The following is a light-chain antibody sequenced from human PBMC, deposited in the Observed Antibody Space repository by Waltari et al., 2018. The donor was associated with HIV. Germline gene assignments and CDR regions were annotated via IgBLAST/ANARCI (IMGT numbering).Light chain of an antibody. CDR2: EVS. CDR3: SSYTSSSTLV. Sequence: QSALTQPASVSGSPGQSITISCTGTSSDVGGYNYVSWYQQHPAKAPKLMIYEVSNRPSGVSKRFSGSKSGNTASLTISGLQAEDEADYYCSSYTSSSTLVFGGGTKLTVL. J-gene: IGLJ2*01. CDR1: SSDVGGYNY. V-gene: IGLV2-14*01.